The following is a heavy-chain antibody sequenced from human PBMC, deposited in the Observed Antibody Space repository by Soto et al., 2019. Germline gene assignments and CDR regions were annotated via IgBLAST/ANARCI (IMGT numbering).Heavy chain of an antibody. CDR2: ISGSGTTA. D-gene: IGHD6-19*01. CDR1: GFVFSSYA. CDR3: AKTTDGWFSAFEI. V-gene: IGHV3-23*01. J-gene: IGHJ3*02. Sequence: EVQLLESGGGLVQPGGSLRLSCAASGFVFSSYAMSWVRQAPGKGLEWVSAISGSGTTAYYADSVKGRFIFSRDNPTITMSLQTSSVRAEDTAVYFCAKTTDGWFSAFEIWGQGTVVTVAS.